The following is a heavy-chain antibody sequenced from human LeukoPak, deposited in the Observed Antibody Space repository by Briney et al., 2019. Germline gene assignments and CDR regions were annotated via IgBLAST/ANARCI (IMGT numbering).Heavy chain of an antibody. CDR2: IYTSGST. D-gene: IGHD3-10*01. J-gene: IGHJ4*02. CDR1: GGSFSGYY. V-gene: IGHV4-59*10. Sequence: SETLSLTCAVYGGSFSGYYWSWIRQPAGKGLEWIGRIYTSGSTNYNPSLKSRVTMSVDTSKNQFSLKLSSVTAADTAVYYCARGLLLWFGELLDYWGQGTLVTVSS. CDR3: ARGLLLWFGELLDY.